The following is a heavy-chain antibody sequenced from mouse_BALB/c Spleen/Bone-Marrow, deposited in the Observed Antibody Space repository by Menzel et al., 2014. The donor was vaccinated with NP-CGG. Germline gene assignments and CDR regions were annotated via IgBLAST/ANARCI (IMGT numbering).Heavy chain of an antibody. V-gene: IGHV3-1*02. Sequence: EVQLQESGPELVKPSQSLSLTCTATGYSITSSYGWYWIRQSPENQLGLMDYIHYSGNTNYNPTLKSQTSITRDTSSNKFFLQLNSVTTEDTATYYCARDARYTAWFAYWGQGTLVTVSA. CDR1: GYSITSSYG. CDR3: ARDARYTAWFAY. D-gene: IGHD1-2*01. J-gene: IGHJ3*01. CDR2: IHYSGNT.